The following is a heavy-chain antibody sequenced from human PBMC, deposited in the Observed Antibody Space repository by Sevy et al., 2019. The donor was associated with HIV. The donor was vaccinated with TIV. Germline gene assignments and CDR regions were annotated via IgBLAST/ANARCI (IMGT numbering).Heavy chain of an antibody. D-gene: IGHD2-2*01. J-gene: IGHJ4*02. CDR1: GGSISSGNYY. Sequence: SETLSLTCTVSGGSISSGNYYWSWIRQPAGKGLEWIGRIYTSGSTNYNPSLKSRVTISIDTSKNPLSRKLSSVTAADTAVYSCARGRGGYCSGTSCPVPHYFDFWGQGTLVTVSS. CDR2: IYTSGST. CDR3: ARGRGGYCSGTSCPVPHYFDF. V-gene: IGHV4-61*02.